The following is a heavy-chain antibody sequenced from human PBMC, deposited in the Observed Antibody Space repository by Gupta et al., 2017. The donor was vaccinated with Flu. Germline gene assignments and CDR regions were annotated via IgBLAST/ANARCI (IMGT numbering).Heavy chain of an antibody. V-gene: IGHV3-21*01. D-gene: IGHD5-12*01. CDR2: ISRSSSYI. J-gene: IGHJ5*02. Sequence: RQAPGKGLEWVSSISRSSSYIYYAASVKSRSPLSRYNAEHSVYLQMNSLRAEYTAVYYCARSFGVATSNWIVPWGQGTLVTVSS. CDR3: ARSFGVATSNWIVP.